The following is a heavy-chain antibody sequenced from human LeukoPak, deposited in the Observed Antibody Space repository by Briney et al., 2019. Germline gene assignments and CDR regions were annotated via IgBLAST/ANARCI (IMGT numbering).Heavy chain of an antibody. CDR2: IYSGGST. CDR1: GFTISTNY. J-gene: IGHJ4*02. CDR3: ARGIVVAAPVY. D-gene: IGHD6-19*01. Sequence: GESLRLSCAASGFTISTNYMSWVRQAPGKGLEWVSVIYSGGSTYYADSVKGRFTISRDNSKNTLYLQMNSLRAEDTAVYYCARGIVVAAPVYWGQGTLVTVSS. V-gene: IGHV3-66*01.